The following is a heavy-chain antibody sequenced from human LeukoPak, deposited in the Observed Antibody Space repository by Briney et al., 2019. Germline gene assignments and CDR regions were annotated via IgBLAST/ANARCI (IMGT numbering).Heavy chain of an antibody. CDR2: ISSSSSYI. CDR1: GFTFSSYS. J-gene: IGHJ4*02. D-gene: IGHD6-19*01. V-gene: IGHV3-21*01. Sequence: GGSLRLSCAASGFTFSSYSMNWVRQAPGKGLEWVSSISSSSSYIYYADSVKGRFTISRDNSKNTLYLQMSSLRAEDTAVYYCVKTGHYSSGWYDYWGQGTLVTVSS. CDR3: VKTGHYSSGWYDY.